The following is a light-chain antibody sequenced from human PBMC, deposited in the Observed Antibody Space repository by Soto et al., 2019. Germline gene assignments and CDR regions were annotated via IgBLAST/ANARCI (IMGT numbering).Light chain of an antibody. CDR2: GAS. CDR3: QQYGSSPRT. J-gene: IGKJ1*01. V-gene: IGKV3-20*01. Sequence: ETGWTQTPGTLSLTSGERATLSCRASQSVSSSYLAWYQQKPGQAPRLLIYGASSRATGIPDRFSGSGSGTDFTLTISRLEPEDFAVYYCQQYGSSPRTFGQGTKVDIK. CDR1: QSVSSSY.